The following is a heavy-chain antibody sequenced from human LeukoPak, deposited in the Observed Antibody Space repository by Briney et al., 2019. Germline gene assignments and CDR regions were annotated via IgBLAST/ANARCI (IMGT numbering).Heavy chain of an antibody. CDR3: ARDSSSWYPGWFDP. Sequence: GGSLRLSCAASGFTFSSYSMNWVRQAPGKGLEWVSSISSSSYIYYADSVKGRFTISRDNAKNSLYLQMNSLRAEDTAVYYCARDSSSWYPGWFDPWGQGTLVTVSS. CDR2: ISSSSYI. D-gene: IGHD6-13*01. V-gene: IGHV3-21*01. J-gene: IGHJ5*02. CDR1: GFTFSSYS.